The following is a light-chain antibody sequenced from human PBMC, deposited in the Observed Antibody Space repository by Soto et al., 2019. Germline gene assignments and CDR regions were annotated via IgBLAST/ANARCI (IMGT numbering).Light chain of an antibody. CDR1: QSVSGN. CDR2: GAS. V-gene: IGKV3-15*01. CDR3: PQSTYRPPA. J-gene: IGKJ5*01. Sequence: EIVMTQSPATLSVSPGERAALSCRASQSVSGNLAWYQQTPGQAPRLLIYGASTRATGIPARFSGSGFGTEFTLTISSLKSEDFAVYYRPQSTYRPPAFRQGTRFEIK.